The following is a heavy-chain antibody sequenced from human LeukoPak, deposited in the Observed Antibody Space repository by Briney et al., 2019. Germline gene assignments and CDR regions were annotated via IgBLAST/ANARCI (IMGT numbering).Heavy chain of an antibody. V-gene: IGHV1-18*01. D-gene: IGHD1-14*01. CDR3: ATLGGYRKNYYYYGMDV. Sequence: ASVKVSCKASGYTFTSYGISWVRQAPGQGLEWMGWISAYNGNTNYAQKLQGRVTMTTDTSTSTAYMGLRSLRSDDTAVYYCATLGGYRKNYYYYGMDVWGQGTTVTVSS. CDR1: GYTFTSYG. J-gene: IGHJ6*02. CDR2: ISAYNGNT.